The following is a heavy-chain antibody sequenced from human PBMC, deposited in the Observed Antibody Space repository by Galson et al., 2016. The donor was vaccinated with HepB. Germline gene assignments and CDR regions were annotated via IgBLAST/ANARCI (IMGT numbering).Heavy chain of an antibody. J-gene: IGHJ4*02. CDR2: INPKSSGA. V-gene: IGHV1-2*02. CDR3: SRGETQLWKGGFVY. D-gene: IGHD2-21*01. Sequence: SVKVSCKASGYTFDDYYMHWVRQAPGQGLEWLGWINPKSSGAHFSQKFQGRVTMTRNTSITTAYMELSSLRSDDTAVYYCSRGETQLWKGGFVYWGQGTLVTVSS. CDR1: GYTFDDYY.